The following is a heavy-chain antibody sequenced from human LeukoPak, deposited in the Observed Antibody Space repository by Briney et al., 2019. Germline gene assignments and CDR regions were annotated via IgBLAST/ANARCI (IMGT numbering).Heavy chain of an antibody. CDR3: ARDITSDDYAGWFDS. D-gene: IGHD4-17*01. J-gene: IGHJ5*01. CDR1: GGSFSGYY. CDR2: INHSGST. V-gene: IGHV4-34*01. Sequence: SESLSLTCAVYGGSFSGYYWSWIRQPPGKGLEWIGEINHSGSTNYNPSLKSRVTISVDTSKNQFSLKLTSVTAADTAVYYCARDITSDDYAGWFDSWGQGTLVTVSS.